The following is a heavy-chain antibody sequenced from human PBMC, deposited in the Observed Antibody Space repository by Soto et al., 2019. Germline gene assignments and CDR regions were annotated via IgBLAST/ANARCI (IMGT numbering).Heavy chain of an antibody. J-gene: IGHJ4*02. V-gene: IGHV1-18*01. Sequence: QVQLVQSGAEVKKPGASVKVSCKASGYTFSSYFISWVRQAPGQGLECMGWISAYNGNTNYAQNPQSNRTLXTDTSTSTAYMELRSLRSDDTAVYYCARDLPPVDYWGQGTLVTVSS. CDR1: GYTFSSYF. CDR3: ARDLPPVDY. CDR2: ISAYNGNT.